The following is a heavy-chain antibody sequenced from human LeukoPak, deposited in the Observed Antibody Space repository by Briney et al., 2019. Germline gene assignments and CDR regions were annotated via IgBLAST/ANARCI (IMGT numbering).Heavy chain of an antibody. J-gene: IGHJ3*02. D-gene: IGHD7-27*01. V-gene: IGHV3-23*01. CDR3: ARALTGDDHDAFDI. CDR1: DG. CDR2: ITNSGGST. Sequence: GGSLRLSCVANDGMSWYRQAPGKGLEWVSSITNSGGSTYYADSVKGRFTISRDNSKNTLYLQMNSLRAEDTAVYYCARALTGDDHDAFDIWGQGTMVTVSS.